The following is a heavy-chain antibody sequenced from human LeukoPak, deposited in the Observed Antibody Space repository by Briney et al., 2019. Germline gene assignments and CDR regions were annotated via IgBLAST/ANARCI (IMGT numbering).Heavy chain of an antibody. CDR1: GGSISSYY. Sequence: TSETLSLTCTVSGGSISSYYWSWIRQPPGKGLERIGYIYYSGSTNYNPSLKSRVTVSVDTSKNQFSLKLSSVTAADTAVYYCAREGRVVPAFDYWGQGTLVTVSS. V-gene: IGHV4-59*01. J-gene: IGHJ4*02. CDR2: IYYSGST. CDR3: AREGRVVPAFDY. D-gene: IGHD2-2*01.